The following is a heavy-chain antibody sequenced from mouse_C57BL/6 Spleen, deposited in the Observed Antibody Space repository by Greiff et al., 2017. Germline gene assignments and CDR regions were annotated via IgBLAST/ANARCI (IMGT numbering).Heavy chain of an antibody. CDR2: INPGDGDT. CDR3: ARVITTGYFDF. J-gene: IGHJ1*01. CDR1: GYAFSSSW. Sequence: QVQLQQSGPELVKPGASVKISCKASGYAFSSSWMNWVKQRPGKGLEWIGRINPGDGDTNYNGKFKGQATLATDKASSTAYLQLSSLTSEDSAVYFCARVITTGYFDFWGQGTTLTVSS. V-gene: IGHV1-82*01. D-gene: IGHD1-1*01.